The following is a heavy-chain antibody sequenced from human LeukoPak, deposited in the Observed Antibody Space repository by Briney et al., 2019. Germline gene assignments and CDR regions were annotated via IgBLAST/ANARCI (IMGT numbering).Heavy chain of an antibody. CDR2: IDPSDSYT. CDR1: GYSFTSYW. CDR3: ARHGHYYDSSGFR. D-gene: IGHD3-22*01. J-gene: IGHJ4*02. V-gene: IGHV5-10-1*01. Sequence: GESLKTSCKGSGYSFTSYWISWVRQMPGKGLEWMGRIDPSDSYTNYSPSFQGHVTISADKSISTAYLQWSSLKASDTAMYYCARHGHYYDSSGFRWGQGTLVTVSS.